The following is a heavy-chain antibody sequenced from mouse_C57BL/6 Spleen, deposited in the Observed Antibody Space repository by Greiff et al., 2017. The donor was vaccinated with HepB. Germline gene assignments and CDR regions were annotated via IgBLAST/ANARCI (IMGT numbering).Heavy chain of an antibody. V-gene: IGHV1-4*01. J-gene: IGHJ2*01. CDR3: PNVIYYYGSSYFDY. CDR2: INPSRGYT. CDR1: GYTFTSYT. D-gene: IGHD1-1*01. Sequence: VQLQQSGAELARPGASVKMSCKASGYTFTSYTMHWVKQRPGQGLEWIGHINPSRGYTKYNQKFKDKATLTADKASSTAYMQLNSLTSEDSAVDYCPNVIYYYGSSYFDYWGQGTTLTVSS.